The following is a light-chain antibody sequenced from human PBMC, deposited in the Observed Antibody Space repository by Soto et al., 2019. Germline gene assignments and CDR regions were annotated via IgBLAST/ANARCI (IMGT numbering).Light chain of an antibody. CDR3: WLYIGATTYV. J-gene: IGLJ1*01. Sequence: QSGLAQPPCLSGSPGQSITISCTGTNSFVCSFSLVSWYQQHSWNAPEVMISEGHRRPSGVPDRFSGSNSVNSASLIISGLQADDEADYCCWLYIGATTYVFGTGTKVTVL. V-gene: IGLV2-23*01. CDR2: EGH. CDR1: NSFVCSFSL.